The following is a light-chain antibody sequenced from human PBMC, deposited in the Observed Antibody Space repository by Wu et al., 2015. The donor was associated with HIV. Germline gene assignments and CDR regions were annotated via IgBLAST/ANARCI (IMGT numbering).Light chain of an antibody. CDR1: QSVNSY. Sequence: EIVLTQSPATLSLSPGERATLSCRASQSVNSYLAWYQQKPGQAPRLLIYDASNRATGIPTRFSGSGSGTDFTLTISNLEPEDFAFYYCQQRRNWPRSFGQGTKLEIK. J-gene: IGKJ2*03. V-gene: IGKV3-11*01. CDR3: QQRRNWPRS. CDR2: DAS.